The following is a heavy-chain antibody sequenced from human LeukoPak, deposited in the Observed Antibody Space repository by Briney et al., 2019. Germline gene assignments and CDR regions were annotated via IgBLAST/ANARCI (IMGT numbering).Heavy chain of an antibody. CDR1: GFTFSGSA. J-gene: IGHJ3*02. Sequence: GGSLRLSCAASGFTFSGSAMHWVRQTSGKGLEWVGRIRSKANSYATAYAASVKGRFTISRDDSKNTAYLQMNSLKTEDTAVYYCTRHHMGAFDIWGQGTMVTVSS. CDR2: IRSKANSYAT. V-gene: IGHV3-73*01. CDR3: TRHHMGAFDI. D-gene: IGHD3-16*01.